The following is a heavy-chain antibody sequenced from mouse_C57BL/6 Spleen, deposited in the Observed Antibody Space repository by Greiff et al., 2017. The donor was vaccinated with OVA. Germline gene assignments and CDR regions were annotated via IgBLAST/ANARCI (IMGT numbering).Heavy chain of an antibody. CDR2: IDPSDSET. V-gene: IGHV1-52*01. J-gene: IGHJ2*01. D-gene: IGHD1-1*01. CDR3: AFYGSSLDY. CDR1: GYTFTSYW. Sequence: QVQLQQPGAELVRPGSSVKLSCKASGYTFTSYWMHWVKQRPIQGLEWIGNIDPSDSETHYNQTFKDKAILTVDKSSSTAYLQLSSLTSEDSAVYCCAFYGSSLDYWGQGTTLTVSS.